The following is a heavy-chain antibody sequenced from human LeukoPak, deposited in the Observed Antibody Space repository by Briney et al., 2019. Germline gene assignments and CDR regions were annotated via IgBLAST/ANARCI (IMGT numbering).Heavy chain of an antibody. D-gene: IGHD4-17*01. Sequence: SETLSLTCTVSGYSISSGYYWGWIRQPPGKGLEWIGSIYHSGSTYYNPSLKSRVTISVDTSKNQFSLKLSSVTAADTAVYYCARDHGDRFFDYWGQGTLVTVSS. CDR3: ARDHGDRFFDY. CDR2: IYHSGST. V-gene: IGHV4-38-2*02. J-gene: IGHJ4*02. CDR1: GYSISSGYY.